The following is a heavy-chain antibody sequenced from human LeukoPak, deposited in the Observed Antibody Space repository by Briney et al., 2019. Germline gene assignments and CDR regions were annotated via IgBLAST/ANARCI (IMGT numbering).Heavy chain of an antibody. CDR3: ARPLGSSGYPIDH. V-gene: IGHV3-30*07. CDR2: ISYDGSNK. CDR1: GFTFSSYA. D-gene: IGHD3-22*01. J-gene: IGHJ4*02. Sequence: GGSLRLSCAASGFTFSSYAMHWVRQAPGKGLEWVAVISYDGSNKYYADSVRGRFTISRDNAKNSVYLQMNSLRAEDTAVYYCARPLGSSGYPIDHWGQGALVTVSS.